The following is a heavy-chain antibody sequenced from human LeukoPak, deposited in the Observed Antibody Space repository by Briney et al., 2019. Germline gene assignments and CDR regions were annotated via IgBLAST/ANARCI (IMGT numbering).Heavy chain of an antibody. J-gene: IGHJ4*02. D-gene: IGHD2-2*01. CDR1: GFIFSSYA. CDR2: IRGSGIST. Sequence: GGSLRLSCAASGFIFSSYALSWVRQAPGKGLEWVSTIRGSGISTYYADSVKGRFTISRDNSKNTLYLQMNSLRAEDTAVYYCAEGCSSTCYSTFDSWGQGTLVTVSS. V-gene: IGHV3-23*01. CDR3: AEGCSSTCYSTFDS.